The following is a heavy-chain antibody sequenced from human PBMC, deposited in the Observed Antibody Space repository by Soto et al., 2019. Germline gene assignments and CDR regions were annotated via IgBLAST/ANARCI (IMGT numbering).Heavy chain of an antibody. D-gene: IGHD2-8*02. CDR1: GFAFSNYN. CDR2: ITSAGSYI. Sequence: GGSLRLSCAASGFAFSNYNMNWVRQPPGKGLEWVSSITSAGSYIYYAESLKGRVTISRDNAKNSLFLQMNSLRAEDTALYFCARGILGGVRIDYGMDVWGQGTTVTVSS. V-gene: IGHV3-21*01. J-gene: IGHJ6*02. CDR3: ARGILGGVRIDYGMDV.